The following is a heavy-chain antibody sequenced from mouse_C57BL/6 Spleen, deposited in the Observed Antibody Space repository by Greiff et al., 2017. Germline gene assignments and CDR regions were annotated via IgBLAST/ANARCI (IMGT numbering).Heavy chain of an antibody. V-gene: IGHV5-9-1*02. Sequence: EVHLVESGAGLVKPGGSLKLSCAASGFTFSSYAMSWVRQTPEKRLEWVAYISSGGDYIDYADTVKGGFTISRDNARNTLYLQMSSLKSEDTAMYYGTSPYGSSPAWFAYWGQGTLVTVSA. CDR1: GFTFSSYA. J-gene: IGHJ3*01. CDR2: ISSGGDYI. D-gene: IGHD1-1*01. CDR3: TSPYGSSPAWFAY.